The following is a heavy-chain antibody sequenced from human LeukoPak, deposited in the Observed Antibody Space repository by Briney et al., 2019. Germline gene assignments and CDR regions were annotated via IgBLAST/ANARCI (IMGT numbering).Heavy chain of an antibody. V-gene: IGHV4-4*02. CDR1: GGSVTSTNW. CDR2: VHLDGRT. J-gene: IGHJ4*02. D-gene: IGHD3-3*01. CDR3: AREGGFYRPLDY. Sequence: SGTLSLTCAVSGGSVTSTNWWTWVCQPRGKGLEWIGEVHLDGRTNYNPSLTGRLTLSVDLYENHISLKLTSVTAADTAVYYCAREGGFYRPLDYLGQGTLVTVSS.